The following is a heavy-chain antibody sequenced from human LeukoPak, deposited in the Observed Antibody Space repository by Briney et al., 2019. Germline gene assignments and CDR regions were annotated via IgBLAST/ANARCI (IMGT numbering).Heavy chain of an antibody. CDR2: INHSGST. D-gene: IGHD3-10*01. CDR3: ASTAAYGSGSG. V-gene: IGHV4-34*01. Sequence: SETQSLTCAVYGGSFSGYYWSWIRQPPGKGLEWIGEINHSGSTNYNPSLKSRVTISVDTSKNQFSLKLSSVTAADTAVYYCASTAAYGSGSGWGQGTLVTVSS. J-gene: IGHJ4*02. CDR1: GGSFSGYY.